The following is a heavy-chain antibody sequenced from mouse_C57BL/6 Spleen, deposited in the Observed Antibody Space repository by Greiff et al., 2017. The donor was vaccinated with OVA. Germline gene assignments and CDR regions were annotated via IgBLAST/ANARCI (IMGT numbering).Heavy chain of an antibody. CDR2: IHPNSGST. J-gene: IGHJ3*01. CDR3: ARSFTTGAFAY. Sequence: VQLQQPGAELVKPGASVKLSCKASGYTFTSYWMHWVKQRPGQGLEWIGMIHPNSGSTNYNEKFKSKATLTVDKSSSTAYMQLSSLTSEDSAVYYCARSFTTGAFAYWGQGTLVTVSA. D-gene: IGHD2-12*01. CDR1: GYTFTSYW. V-gene: IGHV1-64*01.